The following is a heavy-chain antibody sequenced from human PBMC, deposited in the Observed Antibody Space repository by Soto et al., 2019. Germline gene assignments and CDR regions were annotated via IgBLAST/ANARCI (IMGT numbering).Heavy chain of an antibody. Sequence: QVQLVQSGAEVKKPGASVKVSCKASGYTFTSYAMHWVRQAPGQRLEWMGWINAGNGNTKYSQKFQGRVTITRDTSASTAYMELSSLRSDDTAVYYCARGYCSSTSCYAGDAFDIWGQGTMVTVSS. CDR1: GYTFTSYA. V-gene: IGHV1-3*01. CDR3: ARGYCSSTSCYAGDAFDI. D-gene: IGHD2-2*01. J-gene: IGHJ3*02. CDR2: INAGNGNT.